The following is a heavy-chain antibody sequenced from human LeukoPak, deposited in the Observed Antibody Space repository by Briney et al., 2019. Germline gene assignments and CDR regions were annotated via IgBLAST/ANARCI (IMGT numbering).Heavy chain of an antibody. CDR2: IYSGGST. V-gene: IGHV3-66*01. CDR1: GFTVSSKY. Sequence: GGSLRLSCAASGFTVSSKYMSWVRQAPGKGLEWVSVIYSGGSTYYGDYVKGSFPISRDNAKSTLYLKKNSLRGEDTAVYYCAGGSGYHYPLYFGYWARGTLV. CDR3: AGGSGYHYPLYFGY. J-gene: IGHJ4*02. D-gene: IGHD3-10*01.